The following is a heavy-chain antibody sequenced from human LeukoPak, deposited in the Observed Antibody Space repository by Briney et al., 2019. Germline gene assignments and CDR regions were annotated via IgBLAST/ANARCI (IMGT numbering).Heavy chain of an antibody. CDR2: ISGSGGST. CDR3: AKVRGGRVNWVDP. CDR1: GFTLTNNA. V-gene: IGHV3-23*01. Sequence: PGGSLRLSCVASGFTLTNNALTWVRRPPGKGLEWFAGISGSGGSTNYADSVKGRFAISRDNAKNTLHLQMNSLTAEDTAVYFCAKVRGGRVNWVDPWGPGTLVTVSS. D-gene: IGHD1-26*01. J-gene: IGHJ5*02.